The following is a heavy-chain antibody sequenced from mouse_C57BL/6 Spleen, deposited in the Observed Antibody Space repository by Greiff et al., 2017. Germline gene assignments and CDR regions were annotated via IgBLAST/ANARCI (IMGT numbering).Heavy chain of an antibody. D-gene: IGHD1-1*01. V-gene: IGHV5-17*01. J-gene: IGHJ3*01. CDR2: ISSGSSTI. CDR1: GFTFSDYG. CDR3: AREGYYYGSSYWFAY. Sequence: EVQLQESGGGLVKPGGSLKLSCAASGFTFSDYGMHWVRQAPEKGLEWVAYISSGSSTIYYADTVKGRFTISRDNAKNTLFLQMTSLRSEDTAMYYCAREGYYYGSSYWFAYWGQGTLVTVSA.